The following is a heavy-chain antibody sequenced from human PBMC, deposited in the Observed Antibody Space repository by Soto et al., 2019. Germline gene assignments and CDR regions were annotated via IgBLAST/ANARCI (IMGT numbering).Heavy chain of an antibody. Sequence: QVQLVQSGAEVKKPGASVKVSCKASGYTFTTHGISWVRQAPGQGLEWMGWVSGDNGHTNYAQSLQGRVTMTTDTSTHTAYMELRSLRSDDTDVYYCARDLGYCRSGTCYREWFDPWGQGTLVTVSS. CDR1: GYTFTTHG. J-gene: IGHJ5*02. V-gene: IGHV1-18*01. D-gene: IGHD2-15*01. CDR3: ARDLGYCRSGTCYREWFDP. CDR2: VSGDNGHT.